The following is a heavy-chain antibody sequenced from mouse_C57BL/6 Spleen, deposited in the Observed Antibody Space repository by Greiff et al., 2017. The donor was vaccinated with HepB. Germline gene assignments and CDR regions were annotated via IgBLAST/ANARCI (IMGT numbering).Heavy chain of an antibody. CDR1: GYAFSSSW. Sequence: VQLQQSGPELVKPGASVKISCKASGYAFSSSWMNWVKQRPGKGLEWIGRIYPGDGDTNYNGKFKGKATLTADKSSSTAYMQLSSLTSEDSAVYVCARWDYSNPWCAYWGQGTLVTVSA. J-gene: IGHJ3*01. CDR3: ARWDYSNPWCAY. V-gene: IGHV1-82*01. CDR2: IYPGDGDT. D-gene: IGHD2-5*01.